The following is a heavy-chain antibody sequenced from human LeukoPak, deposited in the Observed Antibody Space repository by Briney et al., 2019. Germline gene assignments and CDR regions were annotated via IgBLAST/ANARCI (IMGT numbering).Heavy chain of an antibody. J-gene: IGHJ4*02. CDR3: AKDGGSSWYFDH. V-gene: IGHV3-30*04. CDR1: GFSFSGYA. Sequence: QTGGSLRLSCVASGFSFSGYAIHWVRQAPGKGLEWVALISYNGGRKDYADSVKGRFTISRDNAKNSLYLQMNSLSADDTAVYYCAKDGGSSWYFDHWGQGTLVTVSS. CDR2: ISYNGGRK. D-gene: IGHD6-13*01.